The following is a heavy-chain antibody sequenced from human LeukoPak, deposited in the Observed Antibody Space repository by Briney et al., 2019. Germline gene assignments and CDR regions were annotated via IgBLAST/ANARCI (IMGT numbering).Heavy chain of an antibody. J-gene: IGHJ5*02. CDR2: ISGGGDGT. D-gene: IGHD2-2*01. CDR1: GFTFSNYG. CDR3: ARAPSAANVLWFDP. Sequence: PGGSLRLSCAASGFTFSNYGMSWVRQAPGKGLEWVSAISGGGDGTYYADSVKGRFTISRDNAKNSLYLQMNSLRAEDTAVYYCARAPSAANVLWFDPWGQGTLVTVSS. V-gene: IGHV3-23*01.